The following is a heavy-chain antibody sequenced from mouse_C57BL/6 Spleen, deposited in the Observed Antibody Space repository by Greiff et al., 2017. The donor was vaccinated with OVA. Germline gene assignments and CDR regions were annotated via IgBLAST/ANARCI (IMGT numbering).Heavy chain of an antibody. D-gene: IGHD1-1*01. CDR3: ARVSTVVGDCDV. Sequence: EVQLQQSGPELVKPGASVKISCKASGYSFTDYNMNWVKQSHGKSLEWIGVINPNDGTTSYNQKFKGKATLTVDQSSSTAYMQLNSLTSEDSAVDDGARVSTVVGDCDVWGTGTTVTVSS. CDR1: GYSFTDYN. CDR2: INPNDGTT. J-gene: IGHJ1*03. V-gene: IGHV1-39*01.